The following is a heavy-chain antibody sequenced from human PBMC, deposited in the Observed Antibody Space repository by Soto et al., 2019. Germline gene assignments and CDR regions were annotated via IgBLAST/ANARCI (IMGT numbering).Heavy chain of an antibody. CDR3: ARDRRQWLENPPFVY. D-gene: IGHD5-12*01. CDR2: IKQDGSGK. CDR1: GFTFSSYW. Sequence: GGSLRLSCAASGFTFSSYWMSWVRQAPGKGLEWVANIKQDGSGKYYVDSVKGRFTISRDNAKNSLYLQMNSLRAEDTAVYYCARDRRQWLENPPFVYWGQGTMVTVYS. V-gene: IGHV3-7*03. J-gene: IGHJ4*02.